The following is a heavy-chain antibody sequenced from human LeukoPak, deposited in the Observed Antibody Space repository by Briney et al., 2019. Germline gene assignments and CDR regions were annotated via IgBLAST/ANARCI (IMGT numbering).Heavy chain of an antibody. Sequence: PGGSLRLSCEVSRFSFSSYAMTWFRQAPGKGLEWVSAISGRGDRTYYADSVKGRFTISRDNSKNTLYLQMNSLRAEDTAVYYCATAPDRITMIVEYYFDYWDQGTLVTVSS. CDR3: ATAPDRITMIVEYYFDY. V-gene: IGHV3-23*01. CDR1: RFSFSSYA. D-gene: IGHD3-22*01. J-gene: IGHJ4*02. CDR2: ISGRGDRT.